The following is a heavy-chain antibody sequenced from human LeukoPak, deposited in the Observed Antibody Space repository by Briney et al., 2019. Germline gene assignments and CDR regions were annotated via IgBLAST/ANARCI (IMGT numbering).Heavy chain of an antibody. Sequence: GASVKVSCKASGYTFTNYHMHWVRQAPGQGLEWMGMITPSDGSTNYAQKFQGRVTMTRDMSTSTVYMELSSVRSEDTAVYYCARVGGWYRYFFDYWGQGTLLTVSS. V-gene: IGHV1-46*01. CDR2: ITPSDGST. J-gene: IGHJ4*02. CDR1: GYTFTNYH. CDR3: ARVGGWYRYFFDY. D-gene: IGHD6-19*01.